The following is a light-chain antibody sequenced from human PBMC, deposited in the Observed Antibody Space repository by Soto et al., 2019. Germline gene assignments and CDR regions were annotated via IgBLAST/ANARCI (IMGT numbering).Light chain of an antibody. CDR2: RNN. CDR3: AAWDDSLNGPV. Sequence: QPVLTQPPSASGTPGQRVTISCSGAYSNIGSHPVNWYQHLPGTAPKLLIYRNNQRPSGVPDRFSGSMAGTSASLAISGLQSEDEADYYCAAWDDSLNGPVFGGGTQLTVL. J-gene: IGLJ2*01. V-gene: IGLV1-44*01. CDR1: YSNIGSHP.